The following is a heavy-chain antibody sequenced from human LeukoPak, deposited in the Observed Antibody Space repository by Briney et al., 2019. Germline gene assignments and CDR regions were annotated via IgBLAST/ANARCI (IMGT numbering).Heavy chain of an antibody. CDR2: IISSSRYI. V-gene: IGHV3-21*01. D-gene: IGHD5-18*01. CDR3: ARRAATERGHSYGLDY. Sequence: GGSLRLSCEVSGFTFSSYYMNWVRQAPGKWLEWVSSIISSSRYIYYADSMTGRFTISRDNAKNSLYLQMHSLRAEDTAIYYCARRAATERGHSYGLDYWGQGTLVTVSS. CDR1: GFTFSSYY. J-gene: IGHJ4*02.